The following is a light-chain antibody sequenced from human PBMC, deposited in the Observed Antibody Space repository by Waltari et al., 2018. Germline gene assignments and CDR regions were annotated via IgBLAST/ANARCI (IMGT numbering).Light chain of an antibody. Sequence: QSVLTQPPSVSAAPGQRVTISCSGGSSNIGNNYVSWYRQFPGTAPKLLIYENTERPSAIPRRFSGSKSGTSATLDITGLQAGDEADYYCGTWDSSLSGAVFGGGTHLTVL. CDR2: ENT. J-gene: IGLJ7*01. V-gene: IGLV1-51*02. CDR1: SSNIGNNY. CDR3: GTWDSSLSGAV.